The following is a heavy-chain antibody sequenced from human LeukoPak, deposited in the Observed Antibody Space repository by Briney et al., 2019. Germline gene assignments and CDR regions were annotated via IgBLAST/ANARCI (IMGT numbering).Heavy chain of an antibody. D-gene: IGHD6-19*01. V-gene: IGHV5-51*01. CDR3: ARGMYSSGWLFDY. CDR2: IYPGDSDT. CDR1: GYSFTSYW. J-gene: IGHJ4*02. Sequence: GESLKISCKGSGYSFTSYWIAWVRQMPGKGLEWMGIIYPGDSDTRYSPSFQGQVTISADKSISTAYLQWSSLKASDTAMYYCARGMYSSGWLFDYWGLGTLVTVSS.